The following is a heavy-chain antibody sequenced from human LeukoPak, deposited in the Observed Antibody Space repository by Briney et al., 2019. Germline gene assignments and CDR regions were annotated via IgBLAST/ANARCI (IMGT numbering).Heavy chain of an antibody. D-gene: IGHD3-3*01. V-gene: IGHV1-18*01. Sequence: ASVKVSCKASGYTFTSYGISWMRQAPGQGLEWMGWISAYNGNTNYAQKLQGRVTMTTDTSTSTAYMELRSLRSDDTAVYYCARVEDYYYYMDVWGKGTTVTISS. CDR2: ISAYNGNT. J-gene: IGHJ6*03. CDR1: GYTFTSYG. CDR3: ARVEDYYYYMDV.